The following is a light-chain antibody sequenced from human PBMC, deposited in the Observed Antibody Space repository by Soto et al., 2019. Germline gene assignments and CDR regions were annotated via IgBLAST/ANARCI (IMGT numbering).Light chain of an antibody. J-gene: IGLJ3*02. CDR3: AGCDDSLEGVV. Sequence: QSVLTQPPSASGTPGQRVTISCSGSSSNIGSNPVSWYQHLPGTAPKVLIFTNNQRPSGVPDRVSGSKSGTSASLAISVRRSEDEAHYYCAGCDDSLEGVVLGGGTKVTVL. CDR2: TNN. V-gene: IGLV1-44*01. CDR1: SSNIGSNP.